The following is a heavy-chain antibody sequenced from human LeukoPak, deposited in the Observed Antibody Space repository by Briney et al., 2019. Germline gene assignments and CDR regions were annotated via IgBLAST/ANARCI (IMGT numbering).Heavy chain of an antibody. Sequence: GGSLRLSCAASGFTVSSNYMSWVRQAPGKGLEWVSVIYSGGSTYYADSVKGRFTISRDNSKNTLYLQMNSLRAEDTAVYYCARGSVVVVAATLGLIYGFDPWGQGTLVTVSS. V-gene: IGHV3-53*01. J-gene: IGHJ5*02. CDR2: IYSGGST. CDR3: ARGSVVVVAATLGLIYGFDP. D-gene: IGHD2-15*01. CDR1: GFTVSSNY.